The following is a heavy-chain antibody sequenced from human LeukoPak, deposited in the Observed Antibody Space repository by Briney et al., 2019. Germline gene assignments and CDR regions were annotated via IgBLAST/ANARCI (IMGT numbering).Heavy chain of an antibody. CDR2: IKQDGSKI. Sequence: PGGSLRLSCAASGFAFSSSWMHWVRQAPGKGLEWVANIKQDGSKIYYVDSVKGRFTISRDNAKNSLYLQMNSLRAEDTAVYYCARAMDVWGQGTTVTVSS. CDR3: ARAMDV. J-gene: IGHJ6*02. CDR1: GFAFSSSW. V-gene: IGHV3-7*03.